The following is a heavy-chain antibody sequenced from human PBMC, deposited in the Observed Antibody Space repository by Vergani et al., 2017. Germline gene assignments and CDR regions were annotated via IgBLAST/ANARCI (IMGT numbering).Heavy chain of an antibody. CDR3: ARGGVSPSYVWGSYRPHYYYYGMDV. CDR2: IYYSGST. CDR1: GGSISSYY. J-gene: IGHJ6*02. Sequence: QVQLQESGPGLVKPSETLSLTCTVSGGSISSYYWSWIRQPPGKGLEWIGYIYYSGSTNYNPSLKSRVTISVDTSKNQFSLKLSSVTAADTAVYYCARGGVSPSYVWGSYRPHYYYYGMDVWGQGTTVTVSS. V-gene: IGHV4-59*01. D-gene: IGHD3-16*02.